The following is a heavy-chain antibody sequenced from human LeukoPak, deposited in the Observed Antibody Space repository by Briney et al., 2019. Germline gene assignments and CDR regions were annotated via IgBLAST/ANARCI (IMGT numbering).Heavy chain of an antibody. D-gene: IGHD5-12*01. Sequence: GGSLRLSRVPSGVTFCILRLHYPRQAPGKGLDCVSVIYPNGGTTKYADSVKGRFTISRDNSKNTLYLQIHSLRAEDTALYYGAKRQSPDSGYDIDSWGQGTLVTVSS. CDR3: AKRQSPDSGYDIDS. V-gene: IGHV3-23*05. J-gene: IGHJ4*02. CDR1: GVTFCILR. CDR2: IYPNGGTT.